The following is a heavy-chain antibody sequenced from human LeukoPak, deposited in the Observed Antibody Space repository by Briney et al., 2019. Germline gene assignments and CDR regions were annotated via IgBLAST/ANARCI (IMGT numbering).Heavy chain of an antibody. V-gene: IGHV3-48*02. J-gene: IGHJ4*02. Sequence: GGSLRLSCAASGFTFSRYSMNWVRQAPGKGLEWVAYIRSGGSPVYYADSVKGRFTISRDNAQDSLYPQMNSLRDEDTAVYYCVRDPDALDYWGQGTPVTASS. CDR1: GFTFSRYS. CDR3: VRDPDALDY. CDR2: IRSGGSPV.